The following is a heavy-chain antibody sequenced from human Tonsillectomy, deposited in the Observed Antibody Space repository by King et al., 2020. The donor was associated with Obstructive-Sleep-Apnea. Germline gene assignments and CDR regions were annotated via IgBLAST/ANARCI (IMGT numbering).Heavy chain of an antibody. CDR1: GGTFSSYA. CDR3: ARGDCGGDCYPTPYYYYYGMDV. CDR2: IIPIFGTA. Sequence: QLVQSGAEVKKPGSSVKVSCKASGGTFSSYAISWVRQAPGQGLEWMGGIIPIFGTANYAQKFQGRVTITADESTSTAYMELSSLRSEDTAVYHCARGDCGGDCYPTPYYYYYGMDVWGQGTTVTVSS. D-gene: IGHD2-21*02. J-gene: IGHJ6*02. V-gene: IGHV1-69*01.